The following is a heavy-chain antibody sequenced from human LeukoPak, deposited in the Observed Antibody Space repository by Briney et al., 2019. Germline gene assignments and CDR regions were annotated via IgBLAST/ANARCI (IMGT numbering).Heavy chain of an antibody. CDR3: ARESQSLVRGVPADY. CDR2: ISSSSSYI. V-gene: IGHV3-21*01. CDR1: GFTFSSYS. J-gene: IGHJ4*02. D-gene: IGHD3-10*01. Sequence: PGGSLRLSCAASGFTFSSYSMNWVRQAPGKGLEWVSSISSSSSYIYYADSVKGRFTISRDNAKNSLYLQMNSLRAEDTAVYYCARESQSLVRGVPADYWGQGALVTVSS.